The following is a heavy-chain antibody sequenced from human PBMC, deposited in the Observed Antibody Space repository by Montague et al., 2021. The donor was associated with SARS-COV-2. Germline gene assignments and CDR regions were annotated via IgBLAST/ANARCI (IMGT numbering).Heavy chain of an antibody. CDR3: ARTSQYCTPANCYLPNAMDV. D-gene: IGHD2-8*01. CDR2: IWHGGST. CDR1: GYSITHACY. J-gene: IGHJ6*02. Sequence: ETLSLTCTVSGYSITHACYWGWIRQPPGKGLEWIGNIWHGGSTYYNPSLKSRVTISVDTSNNQFSLKLTSVTAADTAVYYCARTSQYCTPANCYLPNAMDVWGQGTTVTVSS. V-gene: IGHV4-38-2*02.